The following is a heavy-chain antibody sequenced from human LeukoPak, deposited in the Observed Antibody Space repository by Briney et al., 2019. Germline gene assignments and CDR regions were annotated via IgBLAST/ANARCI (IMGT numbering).Heavy chain of an antibody. CDR3: AKEAFYYFDY. J-gene: IGHJ4*02. V-gene: IGHV3-48*01. Sequence: TGGSLRLSCAASGFTFSSYSMNWVRQAPGKGLEWVSYISSSSSTIYYADSVKGRFTISRDNSKNTLYLQMNSLRAEDTAVYYCAKEAFYYFDYWGQGTLVTVSS. CDR2: ISSSSSTI. CDR1: GFTFSSYS.